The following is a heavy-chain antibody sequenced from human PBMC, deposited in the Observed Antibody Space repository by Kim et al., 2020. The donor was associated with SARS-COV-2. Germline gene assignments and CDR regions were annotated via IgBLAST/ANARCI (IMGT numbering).Heavy chain of an antibody. CDR3: ARVGAGYSSGWGYDY. V-gene: IGHV4-59*01. J-gene: IGHJ4*02. D-gene: IGHD6-19*01. Sequence: HCLKSRITISVATSKKQFSLKLSSVTAADTAVYYCARVGAGYSSGWGYDYWGQGTLVTVSS.